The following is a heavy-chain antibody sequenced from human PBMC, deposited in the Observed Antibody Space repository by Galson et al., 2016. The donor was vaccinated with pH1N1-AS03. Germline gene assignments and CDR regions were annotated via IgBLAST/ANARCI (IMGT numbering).Heavy chain of an antibody. V-gene: IGHV3-64*04. CDR1: GLTFRTFS. CDR3: ARDRHYYDYIWGTYRYDWYFDL. J-gene: IGHJ2*01. D-gene: IGHD3-16*02. CDR2: IGDNGINT. Sequence: SLRLSCAASGLTFRTFSIYWVRQAPGKGLEYVSGIGDNGINTYYADPVKARFTISRDNSKNTLYLQMNSLRAEDTAVYYCARDRHYYDYIWGTYRYDWYFDLWGRGTLVTVSS.